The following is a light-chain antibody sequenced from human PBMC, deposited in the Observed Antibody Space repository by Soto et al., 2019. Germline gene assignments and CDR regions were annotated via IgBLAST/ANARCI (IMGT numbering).Light chain of an antibody. CDR1: KSYIGVYDF. CDR2: EVV. J-gene: IGLJ1*01. CDR3: KSYACSNTYV. Sequence: SAPRPPASACGSTGQSGTISCTGTKSYIGVYDFVSWYQHHPAKAPRLIIYEVVQRPSGVPDRFSGYKSGNTASLTVSGLQATDEADYFCKSYACSNTYVSGSGTKVTVL. V-gene: IGLV2-8*01.